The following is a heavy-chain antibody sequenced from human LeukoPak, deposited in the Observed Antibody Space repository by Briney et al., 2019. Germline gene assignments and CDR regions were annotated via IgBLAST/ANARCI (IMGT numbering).Heavy chain of an antibody. D-gene: IGHD2-21*02. CDR1: GRSISSGSYY. CDR2: IYYRGST. Sequence: SETLSLTCTVSGRSISSGSYYWTWIRQHPGKGLDWIGSIYYRGSTYYNPSLKSRVSTSVDTSKNQFSLKLTSMTAADTAVYFCARGLVVTALDYWGQGTLVTVSS. V-gene: IGHV4-31*03. J-gene: IGHJ4*02. CDR3: ARGLVVTALDY.